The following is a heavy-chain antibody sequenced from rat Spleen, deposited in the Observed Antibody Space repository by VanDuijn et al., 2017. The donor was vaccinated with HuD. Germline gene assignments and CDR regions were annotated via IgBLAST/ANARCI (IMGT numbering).Heavy chain of an antibody. CDR3: ARVGVYYPFAY. CDR2: IWGDGST. Sequence: QVQLKESGPVLVQASETLSLTCTVSGLSLTNYGVIWVRQPPGKGLEWMGVIWGDGSTAYNSALKSRLSINRDTSKSQVFLKMNSLQTEDTATYYCARVGVYYPFAYWGQGTLVTVSS. D-gene: IGHD1-1*01. CDR1: GLSLTNYG. V-gene: IGHV2-52*01. J-gene: IGHJ3*01.